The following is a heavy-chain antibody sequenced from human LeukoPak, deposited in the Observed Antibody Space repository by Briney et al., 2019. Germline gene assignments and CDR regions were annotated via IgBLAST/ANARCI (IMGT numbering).Heavy chain of an antibody. D-gene: IGHD3-16*02. Sequence: GGSLRLSCAASGFTFSRYSMNWVRQAPGKGLEWVSSISGSSSYIYYAGSVKGRFTISRHNAKNSLYLQMNSLRAEDTAVYYCARVSAEVIGMKDVFDIWGQGTMVTVSS. CDR3: ARVSAEVIGMKDVFDI. J-gene: IGHJ3*02. V-gene: IGHV3-21*01. CDR1: GFTFSRYS. CDR2: ISGSSSYI.